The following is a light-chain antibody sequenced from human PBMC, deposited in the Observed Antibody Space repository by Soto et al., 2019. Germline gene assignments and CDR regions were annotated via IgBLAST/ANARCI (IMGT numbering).Light chain of an antibody. V-gene: IGKV1-5*03. CDR3: QQYYTYSSLT. CDR1: QSISNW. J-gene: IGKJ4*01. Sequence: DIQMTQSPSTLSASVGDRVTITCRASQSISNWLAWYQQKPGKAPKLLIYKASSLESGVPSRFSGSGSGTEFTLTIRSLQPDDFATYYCQQYYTYSSLTFGGGTKV. CDR2: KAS.